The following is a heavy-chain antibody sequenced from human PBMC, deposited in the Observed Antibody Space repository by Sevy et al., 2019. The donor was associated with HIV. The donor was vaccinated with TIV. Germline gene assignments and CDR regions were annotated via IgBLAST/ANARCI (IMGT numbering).Heavy chain of an antibody. Sequence: GGSLRLSCVASGFTFSSYGMHWVRQAPGKGLEWVAVIWYDGSNKYYADSVKGRFTISRDNSKNTLYLQMNSLRAEDTAVYYCARRVGGYYDTSGYYRADAFHIWGQGTMVTVSS. D-gene: IGHD3-22*01. J-gene: IGHJ3*02. V-gene: IGHV3-33*01. CDR2: IWYDGSNK. CDR3: ARRVGGYYDTSGYYRADAFHI. CDR1: GFTFSSYG.